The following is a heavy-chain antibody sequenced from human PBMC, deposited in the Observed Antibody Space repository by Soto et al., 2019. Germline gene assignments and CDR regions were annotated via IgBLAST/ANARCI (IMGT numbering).Heavy chain of an antibody. V-gene: IGHV6-1*01. Sequence: SQTLSLTCAISGDSVSSNSAAWNWIRQSPSRGLEWLGRTYYRSKWYNDYAVSVKSRITINPDTSKNQFSLELNSGAPRGTGVYFCSRDFRPFPAYLYHRGHGNPVTVSS. D-gene: IGHD2-2*01. J-gene: IGHJ4*01. CDR1: GDSVSSNSAA. CDR3: SRDFRPFPAYLYH. CDR2: TYYRSKWYN.